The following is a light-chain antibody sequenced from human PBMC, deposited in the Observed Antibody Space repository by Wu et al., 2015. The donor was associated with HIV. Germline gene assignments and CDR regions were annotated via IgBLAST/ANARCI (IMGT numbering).Light chain of an antibody. CDR2: AAS. CDR3: LQTYFSPKT. J-gene: IGKJ1*01. Sequence: DIQMTQSPSAMSASVGDRVTITCRASQGISNYVAWFQQKPGEAPKRLIYAASSLHRGVPSRFSGRGSGTEFTLTISSLQPEDSAIYYCLQTYFSPKTFGQGTKVE. V-gene: IGKV1-17*03. CDR1: QGISNY.